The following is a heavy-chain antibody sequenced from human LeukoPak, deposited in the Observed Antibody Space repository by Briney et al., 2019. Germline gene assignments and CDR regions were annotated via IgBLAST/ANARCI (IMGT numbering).Heavy chain of an antibody. J-gene: IGHJ4*02. CDR3: ARLGPQWLVREY. D-gene: IGHD6-19*01. V-gene: IGHV4-39*01. Sequence: PSETLSLTCTVSGGSISSSSYYWGWIRQPPGKGLEWIGSIYYSGSTYYNPSLKSRVTISVDTSKNQFSLKLSSVTAADTAVYYCARLGPQWLVREYWGQGTLVTVSS. CDR2: IYYSGST. CDR1: GGSISSSSYY.